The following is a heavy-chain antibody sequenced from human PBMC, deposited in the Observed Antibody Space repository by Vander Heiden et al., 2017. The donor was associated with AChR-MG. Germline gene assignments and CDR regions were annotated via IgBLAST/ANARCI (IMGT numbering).Heavy chain of an antibody. D-gene: IGHD6-19*01. Sequence: QVQLQESGPGLVKPSETLSLPFTVSGGSISSSYWSWIRQPAGKGLEWIGRIYTSGSTNYNPSLKSRVTMSVDTSKNQFSLKLSSVTAADTAVYYCARDRAAVAAYYYGMDVWGQGTTVTVSS. V-gene: IGHV4-4*07. CDR1: GGSISSSY. CDR3: ARDRAAVAAYYYGMDV. CDR2: IYTSGST. J-gene: IGHJ6*02.